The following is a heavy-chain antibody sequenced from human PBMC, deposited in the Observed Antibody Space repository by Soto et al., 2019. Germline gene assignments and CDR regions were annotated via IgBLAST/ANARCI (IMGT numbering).Heavy chain of an antibody. CDR2: ISYDGGNE. V-gene: IGHV3-30*18. Sequence: QVQLVQSGGGVVQPGRSLRLSCAGSGFTFSSYGIHWVRQAPGKGLEWVALISYDGGNEKYTESVKDRFTISRDDSHNVAYLQMSSLRTDDTAMYYCAKDRDSGTYPTDFDYWGQGSLVTVSS. CDR1: GFTFSSYG. D-gene: IGHD1-26*01. J-gene: IGHJ4*02. CDR3: AKDRDSGTYPTDFDY.